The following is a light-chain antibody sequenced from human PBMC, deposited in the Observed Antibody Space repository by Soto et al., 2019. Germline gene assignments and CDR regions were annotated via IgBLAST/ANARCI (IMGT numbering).Light chain of an antibody. CDR2: SNN. Sequence: YVLTQPPSASGNPGQRVTISCSGSSSNIGSNTVNWYQQLPGTAPKLVIYSNNQRPSGVPDRFSGSKSGTSASLAISGLQSEDEADYYCVAWDDSLNGYVVFGGGTKVTVL. V-gene: IGLV1-44*01. CDR1: SSNIGSNT. CDR3: VAWDDSLNGYVV. J-gene: IGLJ2*01.